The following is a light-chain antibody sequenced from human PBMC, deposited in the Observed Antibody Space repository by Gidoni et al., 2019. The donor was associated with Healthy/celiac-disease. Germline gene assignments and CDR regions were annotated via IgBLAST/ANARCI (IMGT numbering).Light chain of an antibody. CDR2: AAS. Sequence: GDRVTITCRASQSISSYLNWYQQKPGKAPKLLIYAASSLQSGVPSRFSGSGSGTDFTLTISSLQPEEFATYYCQQSYSTLTFGGGTKVEIK. CDR3: QQSYSTLT. V-gene: IGKV1-39*01. CDR1: QSISSY. J-gene: IGKJ4*01.